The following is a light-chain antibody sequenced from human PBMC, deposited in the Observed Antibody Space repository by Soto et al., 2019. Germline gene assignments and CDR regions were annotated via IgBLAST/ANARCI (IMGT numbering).Light chain of an antibody. CDR2: DAS. V-gene: IGKV1D-13*01. CDR1: QGIRND. Sequence: AIQLTQSPSSLSASVGDRVTITCRASQGIRNDLGWYQHKPGKAPKLLIYDASNLDSGVPSRFSGSGSGTEFSLTISNLQPDDCATYYCQQYENYWTFGQGTKVDIK. J-gene: IGKJ1*01. CDR3: QQYENYWT.